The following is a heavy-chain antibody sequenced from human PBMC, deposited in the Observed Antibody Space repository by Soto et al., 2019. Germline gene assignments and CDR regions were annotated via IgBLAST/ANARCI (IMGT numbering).Heavy chain of an antibody. CDR3: ARLPHSRIAAAGYHYGMDV. CDR1: AYTFTSYD. D-gene: IGHD6-13*01. J-gene: IGHJ6*02. CDR2: MNPNSGNT. Sequence: ASVTLSCKASAYTFTSYDINWMRQATGQGLEWMGWMNPNSGNTGYAQKFQGRVTMTRNTSISTAYMELSSLRSEDTAVYYCARLPHSRIAAAGYHYGMDVWGQGTTVTVSS. V-gene: IGHV1-8*01.